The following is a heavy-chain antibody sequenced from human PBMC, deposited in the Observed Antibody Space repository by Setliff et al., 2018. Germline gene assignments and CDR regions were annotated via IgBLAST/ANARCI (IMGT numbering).Heavy chain of an antibody. CDR3: ARAEYYYGSGSFHPYYMDV. V-gene: IGHV4-34*01. D-gene: IGHD3-10*01. J-gene: IGHJ6*03. CDR2: INHSGST. CDR1: GGSFSGYY. Sequence: SETLSLTCAVYGGSFSGYYWSWIRQPPGKGLEWIGEINHSGSTYYNPSLKSRVTISVDTSKNQFSLKLSSVTAADTAVYYCARAEYYYGSGSFHPYYMDVWGQGTTVTVSS.